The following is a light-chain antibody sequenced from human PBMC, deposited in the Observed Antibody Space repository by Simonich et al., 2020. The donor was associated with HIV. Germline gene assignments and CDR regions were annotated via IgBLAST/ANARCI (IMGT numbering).Light chain of an antibody. V-gene: IGKV1-33*01. J-gene: IGKJ1*01. CDR3: QQYDNLPWT. CDR1: QDVSNY. CDR2: TAS. Sequence: DMQMTQSPSSLSACVGDRVTITCQAGQDVSNYLNWYQQKPGKAPKLLIYTASNLEAGVPSRFSGSGSGTDFTSTISRLKPEDIATYYCQQYDNLPWTFGQGTKVEIK.